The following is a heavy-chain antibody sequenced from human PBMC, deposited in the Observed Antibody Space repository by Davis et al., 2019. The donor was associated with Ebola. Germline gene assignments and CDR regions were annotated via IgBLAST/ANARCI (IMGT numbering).Heavy chain of an antibody. CDR1: GGSISSYY. J-gene: IGHJ4*02. Sequence: PSETLSLTCTVSGGSISSYYWSWIRQPPGKGLEWIGSIYYSGSTYYNPSLKSRVTISVDTSKNQFSLKLSSVTAADTAVYYCARHRDPYSSSAAYFDYWGQGTLVTVSS. D-gene: IGHD6-6*01. CDR3: ARHRDPYSSSAAYFDY. V-gene: IGHV4-39*01. CDR2: IYYSGST.